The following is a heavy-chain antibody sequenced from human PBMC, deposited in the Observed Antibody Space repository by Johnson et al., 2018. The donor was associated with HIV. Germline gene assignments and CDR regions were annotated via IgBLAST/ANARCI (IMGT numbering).Heavy chain of an antibody. J-gene: IGHJ3*02. CDR3: ARGYYYGSGSYYNSGAFDI. D-gene: IGHD3-10*01. V-gene: IGHV3-13*01. CDR2: IGSAGDT. Sequence: VQLVESGGGLIQPGGSLRLSCAASGFTVSSNYMSWVRQAPGKGLEWVSAIGSAGDTYYPGSVKGRFTISRENAKNSLYLQMNSLTAGDTAVYYCARGYYYGSGSYYNSGAFDIWGQGTMVTVSS. CDR1: GFTVSSNY.